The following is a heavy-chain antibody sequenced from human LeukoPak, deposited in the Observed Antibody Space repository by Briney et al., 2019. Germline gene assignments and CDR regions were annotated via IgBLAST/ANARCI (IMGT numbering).Heavy chain of an antibody. CDR1: GFTFSAYA. V-gene: IGHV3-23*01. D-gene: IGHD3-22*01. CDR3: AKRYPYDSSTYAFDY. J-gene: IGHJ4*02. Sequence: GGSLRLSCAASGFTFSAYAVTWVRQAPGKGLEWVSAISGSAARTYYADSVKGRFTISRDNSKNTVYLQMNSLRAEDTAVYYCAKRYPYDSSTYAFDYRGQGALVTVSS. CDR2: ISGSAART.